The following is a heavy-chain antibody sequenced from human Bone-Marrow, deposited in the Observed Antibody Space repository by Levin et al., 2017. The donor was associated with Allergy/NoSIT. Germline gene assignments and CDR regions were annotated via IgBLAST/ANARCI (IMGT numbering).Heavy chain of an antibody. CDR3: VRETTYYFDTGGDLRAGWYFDL. Sequence: AGGSLRLSCAASGFSFNTYNMHWVRQAPGKGLECISYISSGSGTSDYADSVKGRFTISRDNANNSMYLQMNSLRAEDTAVYYCVRETTYYFDTGGDLRAGWYFDLWGRGTLVTVSS. CDR2: ISSGSGTS. V-gene: IGHV3-48*01. D-gene: IGHD3-22*01. J-gene: IGHJ2*01. CDR1: GFSFNTYN.